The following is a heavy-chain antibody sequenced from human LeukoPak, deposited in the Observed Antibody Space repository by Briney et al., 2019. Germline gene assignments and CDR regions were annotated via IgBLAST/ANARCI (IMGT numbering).Heavy chain of an antibody. J-gene: IGHJ3*02. CDR3: ARSDIVAYEDAFDI. D-gene: IGHD5-12*01. V-gene: IGHV4-59*08. CDR2: IYYSGST. Sequence: PSETLSLTCTVSGGSISSYYWSWIRQPPGKGLEWIGYIYYSGSTNYNPPLKSRVTISVDTSKNQFSLKLSSVTAADTAVYYCARSDIVAYEDAFDIWGQGTMVTVSS. CDR1: GGSISSYY.